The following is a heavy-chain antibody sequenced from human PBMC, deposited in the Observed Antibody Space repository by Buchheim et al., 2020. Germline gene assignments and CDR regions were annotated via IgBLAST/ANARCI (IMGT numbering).Heavy chain of an antibody. Sequence: QVQLQESGPGLVKPSETLSLTCTVSGGSISSYYWSWIRQPPGKGLEWIGYIYYTERTNYNPSLKSRVPITVDTYKNQFSLNLSSVSAADTAVYYCARTSTAYFDYWGQGTL. CDR3: ARTSTAYFDY. V-gene: IGHV4-59*01. CDR1: GGSISSYY. D-gene: IGHD4-11*01. CDR2: IYYTERT. J-gene: IGHJ4*02.